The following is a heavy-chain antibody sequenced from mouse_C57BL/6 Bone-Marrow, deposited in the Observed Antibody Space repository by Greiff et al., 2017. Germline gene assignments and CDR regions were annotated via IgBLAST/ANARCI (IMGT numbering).Heavy chain of an antibody. Sequence: QVQLQQPGAELVKPGASVKMSCKASGYTFTSYWITWVKQRPGQGLEWIGDIYPGSGSTNYNEKFKSKATLTVDTSSSTAYMQLSSLTSEDSAVYYCARIYGRRRGNAMDYWGQGTSVTVSS. CDR3: ARIYGRRRGNAMDY. J-gene: IGHJ4*01. CDR2: IYPGSGST. V-gene: IGHV1-55*01. CDR1: GYTFTSYW. D-gene: IGHD2-1*01.